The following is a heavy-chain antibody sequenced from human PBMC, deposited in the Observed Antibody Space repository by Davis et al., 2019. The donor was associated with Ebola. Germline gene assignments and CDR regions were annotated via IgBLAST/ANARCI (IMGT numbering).Heavy chain of an antibody. D-gene: IGHD6-6*01. V-gene: IGHV3-11*01. CDR1: GFTFSDYY. Sequence: GESLKISCAASGFTFSDYYMSWIRQAPGKGLEWVSYISSSGSTIYYADSVKGRFTISRDNAKNSLYLQMNSLRAEDTAVYYCARASSSSGTYYGMDVWGQGTTVTVSS. CDR3: ARASSSSGTYYGMDV. J-gene: IGHJ6*02. CDR2: ISSSGSTI.